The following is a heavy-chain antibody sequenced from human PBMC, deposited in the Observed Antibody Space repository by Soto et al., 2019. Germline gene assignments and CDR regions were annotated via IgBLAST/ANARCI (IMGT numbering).Heavy chain of an antibody. CDR3: TRGTCSGGSCYSYYFDY. J-gene: IGHJ4*02. CDR1: GFTFSSYA. V-gene: IGHV3-64*01. CDR2: ISSNGGST. Sequence: EVQLVESGGGLVQPGGSLRLSCAASGFTFSSYAMHWVRQAPGKGLEYVSAISSNGGSTYYANSVKGRFTISRDNSKNTLYHQMGSLRAEDMAVYYCTRGTCSGGSCYSYYFDYWGQGTLVTVSS. D-gene: IGHD2-15*01.